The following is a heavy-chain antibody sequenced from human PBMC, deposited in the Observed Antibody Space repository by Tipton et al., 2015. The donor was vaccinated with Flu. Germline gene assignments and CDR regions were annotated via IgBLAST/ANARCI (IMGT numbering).Heavy chain of an antibody. CDR1: DYSIGSGYY. V-gene: IGHV4-38-2*02. CDR2: ISHSGRT. CDR3: ARSTYYYGSGSSDY. D-gene: IGHD3-10*01. Sequence: TLSLTCTVSDYSIGSGYYWGWIRQPPGKGLEWIGCISHSGRTYYSPSLKSRVTISVDTAKNQFSQRLSSVTAADTAVYYCARSTYYYGSGSSDYWGQGTLVTVSS. J-gene: IGHJ4*02.